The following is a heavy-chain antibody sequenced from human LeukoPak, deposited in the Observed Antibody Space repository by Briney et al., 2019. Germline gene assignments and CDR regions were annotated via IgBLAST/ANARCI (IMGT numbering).Heavy chain of an antibody. CDR3: ATSSRKLLWFGELLGFDP. D-gene: IGHD3-10*01. J-gene: IGHJ5*02. CDR1: GGSFSGYY. Sequence: SETLSLTCAVYGGSFSGYYWSWIRQPPGKGLEWIGEINHSGSTNYNPSLKSRATISVDTSKNQFSLKLSSVTAADTAVYYCATSSRKLLWFGELLGFDPWGQGTLVTVSS. V-gene: IGHV4-34*01. CDR2: INHSGST.